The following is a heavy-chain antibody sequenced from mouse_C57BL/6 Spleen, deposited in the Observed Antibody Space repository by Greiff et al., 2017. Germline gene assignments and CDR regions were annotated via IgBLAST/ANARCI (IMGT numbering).Heavy chain of an antibody. Sequence: QVQLQQPGAELVMPGASVKLSCKASGYTFTSYWMHWVKQRPGQGLEWIGEIDPSDSYTNYNHKFKGKSTLTVDKSSSTAYMQLSSLTSEDSAVYYCARKAFYYGSSHWYFDVWGTGTTVTVSS. CDR1: GYTFTSYW. J-gene: IGHJ1*03. D-gene: IGHD1-1*01. CDR2: IDPSDSYT. V-gene: IGHV1-69*01. CDR3: ARKAFYYGSSHWYFDV.